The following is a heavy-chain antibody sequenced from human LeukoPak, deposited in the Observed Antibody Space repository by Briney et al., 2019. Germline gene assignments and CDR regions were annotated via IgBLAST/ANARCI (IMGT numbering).Heavy chain of an antibody. Sequence: PSETLSLTCTVSGGSISSYYWSWIRQPPGKGLEWIGYIYYSGSTNYNPSLKSRVTISVDTSKNQLSLKLSSVTAADTAVHYCTGKGGAANYYYYGMDVWGQGTTVTVSS. CDR2: IYYSGST. D-gene: IGHD5-18*01. CDR1: GGSISSYY. CDR3: TGKGGAANYYYYGMDV. J-gene: IGHJ6*02. V-gene: IGHV4-59*08.